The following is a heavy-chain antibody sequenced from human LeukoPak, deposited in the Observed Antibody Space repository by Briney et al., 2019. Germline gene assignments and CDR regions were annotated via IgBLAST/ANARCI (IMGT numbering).Heavy chain of an antibody. D-gene: IGHD3-22*01. CDR1: GYSISSGYY. CDR3: ASGGTAVVMALTYYFDI. V-gene: IGHV4-38-2*01. J-gene: IGHJ4*02. CDR2: IYHTGST. Sequence: SETLSLTCAVSGYSISSGYYWGWIRQPPGKGLEWIGSIYHTGSTYYTPSLQSRVTISLDSPKTQFSLKLTSVTAADTAVYYCASGGTAVVMALTYYFDIWGQGTPVTVSS.